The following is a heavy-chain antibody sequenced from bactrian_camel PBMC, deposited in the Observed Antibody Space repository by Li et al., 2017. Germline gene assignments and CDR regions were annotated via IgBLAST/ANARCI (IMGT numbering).Heavy chain of an antibody. Sequence: QLVESGGGLVQPGGSLRLSCAASGFTFSNYAMSWVRQAPGRGLEWVSATNSDGGMPYYAESVKGRFTISEDYAKKILYLQVNSLKPEDTAMYYCAAGRSVVANLGSADFDYWGQGTQVTVS. CDR2: TNSDGGMP. CDR3: AAGRSVVANLGSADFDY. CDR1: GFTFSNYA. D-gene: IGHD6*01. J-gene: IGHJ6*01. V-gene: IGHV3S31*01.